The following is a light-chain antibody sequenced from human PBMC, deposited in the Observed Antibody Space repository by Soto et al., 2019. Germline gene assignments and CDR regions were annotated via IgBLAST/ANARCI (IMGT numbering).Light chain of an antibody. CDR2: DAS. V-gene: IGKV1-5*01. CDR3: QQYYSYWT. J-gene: IGKJ1*01. Sequence: DIQMTQSPSTLSASVGDTVTVTCRASQSIGRWLAWYQQKPGKAPKLLIFDASTLENGVPARFSGSRSGPEFSLTISSPQPDDFATYYCQQYYSYWTFGQGTKVDIK. CDR1: QSIGRW.